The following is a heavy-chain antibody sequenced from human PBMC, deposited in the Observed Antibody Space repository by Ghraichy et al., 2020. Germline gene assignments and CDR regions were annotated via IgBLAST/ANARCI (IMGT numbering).Heavy chain of an antibody. CDR2: ISGYNGNT. D-gene: IGHD3-22*01. CDR1: GYTFTTSG. CDR3: VRDYNYNCDY. V-gene: IGHV1-18*01. Sequence: ASVKVSCKASGYTFTTSGISWVRQAPGQGLEWMGWISGYNGNTNYAQNLQGRVTVTTDTSSSTAYMELRSLRSDDTAVYYCVRDYNYNCDYWGQGTLVTVSS. J-gene: IGHJ4*02.